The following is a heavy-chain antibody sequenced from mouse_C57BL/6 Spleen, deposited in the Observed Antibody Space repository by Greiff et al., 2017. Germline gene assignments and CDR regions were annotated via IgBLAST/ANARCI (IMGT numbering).Heavy chain of an antibody. Sequence: QVQLQQPGAELVKPGASVKLSCKASGYTFTSYWMHWVKQRPGQGLDWIGMIHPNSGRTNYNEKFKSKATLTVNKSSSTAYMQLSSLTSEDSAVYYCASYYDDYDVEYFDYWGQGTTLTVSS. CDR2: IHPNSGRT. CDR3: ASYYDDYDVEYFDY. CDR1: GYTFTSYW. V-gene: IGHV1-64*01. D-gene: IGHD2-4*01. J-gene: IGHJ2*01.